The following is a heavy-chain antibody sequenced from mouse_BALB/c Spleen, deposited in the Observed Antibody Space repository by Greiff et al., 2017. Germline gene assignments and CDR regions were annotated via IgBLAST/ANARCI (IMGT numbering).Heavy chain of an antibody. J-gene: IGHJ2*01. CDR2: IHNSGST. Sequence: EVQLQESGPDLVKPSQSLSLSCTVSGYSFTSGYSWYRIRQPPGNQLEWMSYIHNSGSTNYNPTLKSRISITRDTSKNQFFLQLNSVTTEDTATCYGARDYYGYIDYWGQGTTLTVSS. CDR1: GYSFTSGYS. V-gene: IGHV3-1*02. D-gene: IGHD2-2*01. CDR3: ARDYYGYIDY.